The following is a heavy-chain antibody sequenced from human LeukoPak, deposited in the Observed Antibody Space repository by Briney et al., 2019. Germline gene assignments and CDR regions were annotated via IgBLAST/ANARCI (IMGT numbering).Heavy chain of an antibody. CDR3: AKDPPYYYDSEDAFDI. CDR1: GFTFSSYA. J-gene: IGHJ3*02. Sequence: GGSLRLSCAASGFTFSSYAMSWVRQAPGKGLEWVSTISGSGGSTYYADSVKGRFTISRDNSKNTLYLQMNSLRAGDTAVYYCAKDPPYYYDSEDAFDIWGQGTMVTVSS. D-gene: IGHD3-22*01. CDR2: ISGSGGST. V-gene: IGHV3-23*01.